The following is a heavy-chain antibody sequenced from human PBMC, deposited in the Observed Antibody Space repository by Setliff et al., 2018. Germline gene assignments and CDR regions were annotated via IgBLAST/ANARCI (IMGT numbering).Heavy chain of an antibody. CDR2: IIPIFGTA. Sequence: GASVKVSCKASGGTFSSYAISWVRQAPGQGLEGMGGIIPIFGTANYAQKFQGRVTITADESTSTAYMELSSLRSEDTAVYYCARGYRGYYNFWSGSQGANWFDPWGQGTLVTVSS. J-gene: IGHJ5*02. D-gene: IGHD3-3*01. V-gene: IGHV1-69*13. CDR3: ARGYRGYYNFWSGSQGANWFDP. CDR1: GGTFSSYA.